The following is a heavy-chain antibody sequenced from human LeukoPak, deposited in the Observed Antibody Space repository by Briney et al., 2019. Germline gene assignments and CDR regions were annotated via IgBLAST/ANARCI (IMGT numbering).Heavy chain of an antibody. V-gene: IGHV1-69*05. D-gene: IGHD3-22*01. CDR3: ARAREVIVVVITTNYYYYMDV. Sequence: ASVKVSCKASGGTFSSYAISWVRQAPGQGLEWMGGIIPIFGTANYAQKFQGRVTITTDESTSTAYMELSSLRSDDTAVYYCARAREVIVVVITTNYYYYMDVWGKGTTVTVSS. CDR1: GGTFSSYA. CDR2: IIPIFGTA. J-gene: IGHJ6*03.